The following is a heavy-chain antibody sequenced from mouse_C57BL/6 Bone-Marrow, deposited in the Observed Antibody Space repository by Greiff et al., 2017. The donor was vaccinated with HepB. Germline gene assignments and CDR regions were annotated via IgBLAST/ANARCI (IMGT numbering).Heavy chain of an antibody. Sequence: EVKLLESGPELVKPGASVKMSCKASGYTFTDYNMHWVKQSHGKSLEWIGYINPNNGGTSYNQKFKGKATLTVNKSSSTAYMELRSLTSEDSAVYYCARSYYSNYVPYWGQGTLVTVSA. D-gene: IGHD2-5*01. CDR3: ARSYYSNYVPY. CDR1: GYTFTDYN. CDR2: INPNNGGT. J-gene: IGHJ3*01. V-gene: IGHV1-22*01.